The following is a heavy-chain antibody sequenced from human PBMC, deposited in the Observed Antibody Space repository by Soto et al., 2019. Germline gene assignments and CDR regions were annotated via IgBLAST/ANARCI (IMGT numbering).Heavy chain of an antibody. Sequence: SVKVSCKASGGTFSSYAISWVRQAPGQGLEWMGGIIPIFGTANYAQKFQGRVTITADESTSTAYMELGSLRSEDTAVYYCARKFWSSGWHNWFDPWGQGTLVTVSS. D-gene: IGHD6-19*01. V-gene: IGHV1-69*13. CDR3: ARKFWSSGWHNWFDP. CDR1: GGTFSSYA. CDR2: IIPIFGTA. J-gene: IGHJ5*02.